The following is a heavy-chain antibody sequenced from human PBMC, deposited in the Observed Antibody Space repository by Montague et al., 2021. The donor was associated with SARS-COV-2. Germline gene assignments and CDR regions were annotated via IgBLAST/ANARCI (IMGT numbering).Heavy chain of an antibody. CDR3: ARHETNRITIFGVVICNGWFDP. CDR2: IYYSGST. D-gene: IGHD3-3*01. Sequence: SETLSLTCTVSGGSISSSSYYWGWIRQPPGKGLEWIGSIYYSGSTYYNPSLKSRVTISVDTSKNQFSLKLSSVTAADTAVYYCARHETNRITIFGVVICNGWFDPWGQGTLVTVSS. J-gene: IGHJ5*02. V-gene: IGHV4-39*01. CDR1: GGSISSSSYY.